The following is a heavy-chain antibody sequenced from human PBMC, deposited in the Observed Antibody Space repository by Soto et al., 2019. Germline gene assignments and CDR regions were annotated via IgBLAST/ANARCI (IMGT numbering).Heavy chain of an antibody. CDR1: GFTFSSYA. J-gene: IGHJ6*02. CDR3: ARMVVAAYYYYYGMDV. V-gene: IGHV3-30-3*01. Sequence: GGSLRLSCAASGFTFSSYAMHWVRQAPGKGLEWVAVISYDGSNKYYADSVKGRFTISRDNSKNTLYLQMNSLRAEDTAVYYCARMVVAAYYYYYGMDVWGQGTTVTVSS. D-gene: IGHD2-15*01. CDR2: ISYDGSNK.